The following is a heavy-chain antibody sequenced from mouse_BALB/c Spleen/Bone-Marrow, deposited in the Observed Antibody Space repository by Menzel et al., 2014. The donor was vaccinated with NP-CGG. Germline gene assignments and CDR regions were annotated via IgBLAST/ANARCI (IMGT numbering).Heavy chain of an antibody. V-gene: IGHV7-3*02. J-gene: IGHJ4*01. CDR1: GFTFXDYY. CDR3: ARFPMDY. CDR2: IRNKAYGYTT. Sequence: EVNVVESGGGLVQPGGSLRLSCTTSGFTFXDYYMSWVRQPPGKALEWLAFIRNKAYGYTTEYSASVRGRFTISRDNSQSILYLQMNTLRAEDSATYYCARFPMDYWGQGTSVTVSS.